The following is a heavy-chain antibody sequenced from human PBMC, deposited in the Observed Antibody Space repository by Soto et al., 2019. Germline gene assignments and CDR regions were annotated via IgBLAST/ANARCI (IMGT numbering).Heavy chain of an antibody. D-gene: IGHD3-22*01. CDR2: IYYSGST. CDR3: ARNFRGSSGYKYYFDY. J-gene: IGHJ4*02. CDR1: GGSIISSSYY. Sequence: KTSETLSLTCTVSGGSIISSSYYWVWIRQPPGKGLEWIGSIYYSGSTYYNPSLKSRVTISVDTSKNQFSLKLSSVTAADTAVYYCARNFRGSSGYKYYFDYWGQGTLVTVS. V-gene: IGHV4-39*01.